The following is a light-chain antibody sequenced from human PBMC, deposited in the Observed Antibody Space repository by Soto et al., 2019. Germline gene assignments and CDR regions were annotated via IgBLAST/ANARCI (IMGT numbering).Light chain of an antibody. J-gene: IGLJ2*01. CDR1: SSNIGNNY. CDR3: GTWDSSLSAGL. V-gene: IGLV1-51*01. CDR2: DNN. Sequence: QSVLRQPPSVSAAPGQKVTISCSESSSNIGNNYVSWYQQLPGTAPKLLIYDNNKRPSGIPDRFSGSKSGTSATLGITGLQTGDEADYYCGTWDSSLSAGLFGGGTKLTVL.